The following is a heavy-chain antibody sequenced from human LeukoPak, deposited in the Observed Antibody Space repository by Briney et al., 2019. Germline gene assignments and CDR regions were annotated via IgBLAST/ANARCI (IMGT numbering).Heavy chain of an antibody. D-gene: IGHD1-26*01. CDR1: GFTFSSYG. CDR2: ISGSGGST. Sequence: GGSLRLSCAASGFTFSSYGMSWVRQAPGKGLEWVSAISGSGGSTYYADSVKGRFTISRDNSKNTLYLQMNSLRAEDTAVYYCARDRELFHAFDIWGQGTMVTVSS. J-gene: IGHJ3*02. V-gene: IGHV3-23*01. CDR3: ARDRELFHAFDI.